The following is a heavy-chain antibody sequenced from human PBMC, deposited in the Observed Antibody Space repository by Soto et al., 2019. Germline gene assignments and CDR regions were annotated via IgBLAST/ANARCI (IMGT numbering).Heavy chain of an antibody. D-gene: IGHD3-9*01. CDR1: GYTFTSYG. V-gene: IGHV1-18*01. Sequence: ASVKVSCKASGYTFTSYGISWVRQAPGQGLEWMGWISAYNGNTNYAQKLQGRVTMTTDTSTSTAYMELRSLRSDDTAVYYCARDYYDILTGYLVYYYYGMDVWGQATTVT. J-gene: IGHJ6*02. CDR2: ISAYNGNT. CDR3: ARDYYDILTGYLVYYYYGMDV.